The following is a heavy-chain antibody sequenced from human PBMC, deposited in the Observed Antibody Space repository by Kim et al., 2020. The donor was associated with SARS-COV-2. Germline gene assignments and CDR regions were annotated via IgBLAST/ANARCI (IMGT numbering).Heavy chain of an antibody. Sequence: ASVKVSCKASGYTFTSYYMHWVRQAPGQGLEWMGIINPSGGSTSYAQKFQGRVTMTRDTSTSTVYMELSSLRSEDTAVYYCARGRGFLEWFFYYGMDVWGQGTTVTVSS. D-gene: IGHD3-3*01. CDR2: INPSGGST. CDR3: ARGRGFLEWFFYYGMDV. CDR1: GYTFTSYY. J-gene: IGHJ6*02. V-gene: IGHV1-46*01.